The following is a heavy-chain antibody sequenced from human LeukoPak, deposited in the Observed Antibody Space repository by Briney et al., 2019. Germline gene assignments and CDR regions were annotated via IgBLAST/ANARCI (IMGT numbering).Heavy chain of an antibody. CDR1: GFTFSSYA. CDR2: IYSGGST. V-gene: IGHV3-66*01. D-gene: IGHD6-19*01. Sequence: GGSLRLSCAASGFTFSSYAMSWVRQAPGKGLEWVSVIYSGGSTYYADSVKGSFTISRDNSKNTLYLQMNSLRAEDTAVYYCARGFRPYSSGWYYFDSWGQGTLVTVSS. CDR3: ARGFRPYSSGWYYFDS. J-gene: IGHJ4*02.